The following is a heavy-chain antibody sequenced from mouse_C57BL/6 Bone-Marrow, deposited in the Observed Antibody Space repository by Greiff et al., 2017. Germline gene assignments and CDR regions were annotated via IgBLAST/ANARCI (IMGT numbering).Heavy chain of an antibody. CDR3: AREGAAQATCAIDY. CDR1: GYTFTDYY. J-gene: IGHJ4*01. Sequence: VQLQQSGPELVKPGASVKISCKASGYTFTDYYMNWVKQSHGKSLEWIGDINPNNGGTSYNQKFKGKATLTVDKSSSTAYMELRSLTSEDSAVYYCAREGAAQATCAIDYWGQGTSFTVSS. V-gene: IGHV1-26*01. D-gene: IGHD3-2*02. CDR2: INPNNGGT.